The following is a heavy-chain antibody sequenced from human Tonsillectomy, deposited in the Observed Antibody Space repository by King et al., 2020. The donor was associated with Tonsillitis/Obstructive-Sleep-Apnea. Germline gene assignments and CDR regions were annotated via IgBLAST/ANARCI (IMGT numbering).Heavy chain of an antibody. D-gene: IGHD2-2*02. CDR3: ARGLVVPAAIRIYWYFDL. J-gene: IGHJ2*01. V-gene: IGHV4-61*01. Sequence: VQLQESGPGLVKPSETLSLTCTVSGGSVSSGSYYWSWIRQPPGKGLEWIGYIYYSGSTNYNPSLKSRVTISVATSKNQFSLKLSSVTAADTAVYYCARGLVVPAAIRIYWYFDLWGRGTLVTVSS. CDR2: IYYSGST. CDR1: GGSVSSGSYY.